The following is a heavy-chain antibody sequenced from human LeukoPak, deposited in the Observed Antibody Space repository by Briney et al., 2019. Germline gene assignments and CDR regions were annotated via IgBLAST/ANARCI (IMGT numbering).Heavy chain of an antibody. D-gene: IGHD6-19*01. CDR1: GGTFSSYA. J-gene: IGHJ4*02. V-gene: IGHV1-69*13. Sequence: SVKVSCKASGGTFSSYAISWVRQAPGQGLEWMGGIIPIFGTANYAQKFQGRVAITADESTSTAYMELSSLRSEDTAVYYCARPSYGYSSGPFGYWGQGTLVTVSS. CDR2: IIPIFGTA. CDR3: ARPSYGYSSGPFGY.